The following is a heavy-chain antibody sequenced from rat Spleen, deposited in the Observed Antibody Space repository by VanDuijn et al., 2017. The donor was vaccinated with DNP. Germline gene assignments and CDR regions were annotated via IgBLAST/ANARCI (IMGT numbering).Heavy chain of an antibody. D-gene: IGHD4-2*01. Sequence: EVQLQESGSGLVKPSQSLSLTCSVTGYSITSNFWGWIRKFPGNKMEWTGYISYSGTTSYNPSLKSRISITRETSKNQFFLQLNSVTTEDTATYYCATGGAGIWFAYWGQGTLVTVSS. CDR1: GYSITSNF. V-gene: IGHV3-1*01. CDR2: ISYSGTT. CDR3: ATGGAGIWFAY. J-gene: IGHJ3*01.